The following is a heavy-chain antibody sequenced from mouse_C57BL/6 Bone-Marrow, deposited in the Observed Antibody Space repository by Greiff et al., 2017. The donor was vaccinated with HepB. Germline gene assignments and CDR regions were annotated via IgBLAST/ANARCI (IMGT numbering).Heavy chain of an antibody. CDR3: ARNGGQIYDGYYVAFDV. CDR1: GYTFTSYD. CDR2: IYPRDGST. V-gene: IGHV1-85*01. J-gene: IGHJ1*03. D-gene: IGHD2-3*01. Sequence: QVQLQQSGPELVKPGASVKLSCKASGYTFTSYDINWVKQRPGQGLEWIGWIYPRDGSTKYNEKFKGKATLTVDTSSSTAYMELHSLTSEDSAVYFCARNGGQIYDGYYVAFDVWGTGTTVTVSS.